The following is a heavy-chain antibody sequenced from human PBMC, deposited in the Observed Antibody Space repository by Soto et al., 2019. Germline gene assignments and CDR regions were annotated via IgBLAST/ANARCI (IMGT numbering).Heavy chain of an antibody. CDR3: AREYANSPEAFDF. V-gene: IGHV4-61*01. CDR2: IYYTGST. J-gene: IGHJ4*02. D-gene: IGHD2-2*01. Sequence: SETLSLTCTVSGGSVNSDSHNWSWIRQPPGEGLEGIGYIYYTGSTNYNPSLKSPVTTSLDTSRNQFSLKLSSVTAADTAVFYCAREYANSPEAFDFWGQGALVPVPS. CDR1: GGSVNSDSHN.